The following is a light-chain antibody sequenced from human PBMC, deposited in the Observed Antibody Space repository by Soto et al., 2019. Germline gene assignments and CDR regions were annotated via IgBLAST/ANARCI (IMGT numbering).Light chain of an antibody. J-gene: IGKJ1*01. CDR3: QQYGSSGT. CDR2: GAS. CDR1: ESVSGN. V-gene: IGKV3-15*01. Sequence: EIVMTQSPATLSVSPGERATLSCRASESVSGNLAWYQQTPGQAPRLLIFGASTRAIGIPARFRGSGSGTQFTLTISSLQSDDFAVYYCQQYGSSGTFGQGTKVEIK.